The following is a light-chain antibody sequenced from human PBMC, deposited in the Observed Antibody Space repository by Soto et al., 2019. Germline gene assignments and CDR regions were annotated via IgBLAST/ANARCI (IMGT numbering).Light chain of an antibody. J-gene: IGLJ1*01. V-gene: IGLV2-14*01. CDR1: SSDVGGYNY. CDR3: SSYTSSSTLGV. Sequence: QSALTQPASVSGSPGQSITISCTGTSSDVGGYNYVSWCQQHPGKAPKLMIYEVNNRPSGVSNRFSGSKSGSTASLTISGLQAEDEADYYCSSYTSSSTLGVFGTGTKLTVL. CDR2: EVN.